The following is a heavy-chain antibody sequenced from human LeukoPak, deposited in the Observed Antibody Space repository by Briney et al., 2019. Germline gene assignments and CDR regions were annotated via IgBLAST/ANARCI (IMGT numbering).Heavy chain of an antibody. D-gene: IGHD1-26*01. J-gene: IGHJ4*02. Sequence: PSQTLSLTCAVYGGSFSGYYWSWIRQPPGKGLEWIGEINHSGSTNYNPSLKSRVTISVDTSKNQFSLKLSSVTAADTAVYYCASSPVGATDYWGQGTLVTVSS. CDR3: ASSPVGATDY. CDR2: INHSGST. V-gene: IGHV4-34*01. CDR1: GGSFSGYY.